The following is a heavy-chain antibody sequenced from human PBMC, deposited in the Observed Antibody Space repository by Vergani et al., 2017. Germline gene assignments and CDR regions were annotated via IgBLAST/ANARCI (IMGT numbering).Heavy chain of an antibody. CDR2: INPSGGST. CDR3: ASSRPPTWVVAENAFDI. V-gene: IGHV1-69*02. CDR1: GGTFSSYT. J-gene: IGHJ3*02. Sequence: QVQLVQSGAEVKKPGSSVKVSCKASGGTFSSYTISWVRQAPGQGLEWMGRINPSGGSTSYAQKFQGRVTMTRDTSTSTVYMELSSLRSEDTAVYYCASSRPPTWVVAENAFDIWGQGTMVTVSS. D-gene: IGHD2-15*01.